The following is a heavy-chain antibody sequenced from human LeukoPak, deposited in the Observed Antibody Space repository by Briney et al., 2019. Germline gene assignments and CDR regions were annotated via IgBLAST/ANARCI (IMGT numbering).Heavy chain of an antibody. CDR1: GGSMSSYF. Sequence: SETLSLTCTVSGGSMSSYFWSWIRQPPGKGLEWIGYIYHSGSTFYNPSLKSRVTISLDTSKNQFSLRLSSVTAADTAVYYCARTTEGGYTYDYFYYYYMDVWGKGTTVTISS. CDR2: IYHSGST. D-gene: IGHD5-18*01. CDR3: ARTTEGGYTYDYFYYYYMDV. V-gene: IGHV4-59*01. J-gene: IGHJ6*03.